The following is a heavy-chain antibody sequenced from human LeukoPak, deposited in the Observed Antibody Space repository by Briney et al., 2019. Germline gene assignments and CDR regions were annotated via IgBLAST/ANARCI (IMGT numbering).Heavy chain of an antibody. CDR2: ISSSGSTI. V-gene: IGHV3-48*03. CDR1: GFTFSSYE. D-gene: IGHD3-22*01. CDR3: ARADDSYYYYYMDV. J-gene: IGHJ6*03. Sequence: GGSLRLSCAASGFTFSSYEMNWVRQAPGKGLEWVSYISSSGSTIYYADSVRGRFTVSRDNAKNSLYLQMNSLRAEDTAVYYCARADDSYYYYYMDVWGKGTTVTVSS.